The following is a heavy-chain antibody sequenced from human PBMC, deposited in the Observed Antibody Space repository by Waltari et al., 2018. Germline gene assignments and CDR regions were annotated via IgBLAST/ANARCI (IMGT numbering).Heavy chain of an antibody. CDR1: GGSFSGYY. V-gene: IGHV4-34*02. CDR2: INHNGNG. Sequence: QVQLQQWGAGQLQPSETLSLTCGVSGGSFSGYYWGWIRQPPGKGLEWIGEINHNGNGNYNPSLRSRVTMLIDTSRSQFSLKVNSVTAADTAVYYCVRLEDCSGPGGNCYSGDSFALDVWGQGTTVTVSS. CDR3: VRLEDCSGPGGNCYSGDSFALDV. J-gene: IGHJ6*02. D-gene: IGHD2-15*01.